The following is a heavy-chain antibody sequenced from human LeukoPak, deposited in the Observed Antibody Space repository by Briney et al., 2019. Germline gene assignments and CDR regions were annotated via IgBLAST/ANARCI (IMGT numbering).Heavy chain of an antibody. V-gene: IGHV3-43*01. CDR3: AKASTVTTPFDY. CDR1: GFTFDDYT. CDR2: ISWDGGST. D-gene: IGHD4-11*01. Sequence: VGSLRLSCAASGFTFDDYTMHWVRQAPGKGLEWVSLISWDGGSTYYADSVKGRFTISRDNSKNSLYLQMNSLRTEDTALYYCAKASTVTTPFDYWGQGTLVTVSS. J-gene: IGHJ4*02.